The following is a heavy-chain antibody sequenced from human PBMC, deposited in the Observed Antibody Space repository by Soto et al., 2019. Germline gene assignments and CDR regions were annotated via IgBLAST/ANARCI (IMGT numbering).Heavy chain of an antibody. V-gene: IGHV3-23*01. D-gene: IGHD3-10*01. CDR1: GFTFRAYA. J-gene: IGHJ4*02. CDR2: ISGSGSFT. CDR3: AKIPTGSGSSKFDY. Sequence: VGSLRLSCAASGFTFRAYAMNWVRQAPGKGLEWISAISGSGSFTHYADSVRGRFTISRDNSQNQLYLQMNNLRGDDTAMYYCAKIPTGSGSSKFDYWGQGIQVTVSS.